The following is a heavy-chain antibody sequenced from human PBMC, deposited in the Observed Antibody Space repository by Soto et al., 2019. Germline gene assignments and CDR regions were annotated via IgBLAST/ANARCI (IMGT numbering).Heavy chain of an antibody. J-gene: IGHJ5*02. Sequence: QVQLQQWGAGLLKPSETLSLTCAVYGGSFSGYYWSWIRQPPGKGLEWIGEINHSGSTNYNPSLKSRVTVSVDTSKNHFSLMLSSVTAVDTAVYYCARVSRPAAMPGGAAVDPWGQGTLVTVSS. D-gene: IGHD2-2*01. V-gene: IGHV4-34*01. CDR1: GGSFSGYY. CDR2: INHSGST. CDR3: ARVSRPAAMPGGAAVDP.